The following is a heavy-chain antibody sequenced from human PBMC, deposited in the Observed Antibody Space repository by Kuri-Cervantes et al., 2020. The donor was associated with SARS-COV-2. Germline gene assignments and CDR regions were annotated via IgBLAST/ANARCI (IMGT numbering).Heavy chain of an antibody. CDR2: IIPIFGIA. Sequence: SVKVSCKASGGTFSSYAISWVRQAPGQGLEWMGGIIPIFGIANYAQKFQGRVTITADKSTSTAYMELSSLRSEDTAVYYCARDGPGYCSGGSCHSNRLHYYYYMDVWGKGTTVTVSS. V-gene: IGHV1-69*10. CDR1: GGTFSSYA. J-gene: IGHJ6*03. CDR3: ARDGPGYCSGGSCHSNRLHYYYYMDV. D-gene: IGHD2-15*01.